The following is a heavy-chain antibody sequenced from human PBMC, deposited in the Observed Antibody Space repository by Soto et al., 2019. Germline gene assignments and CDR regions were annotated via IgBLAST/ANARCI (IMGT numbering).Heavy chain of an antibody. CDR3: TTEPDYSNYFDY. CDR2: IRSKTDGGTT. J-gene: IGHJ4*02. V-gene: IGHV3-15*07. Sequence: EVQLVESGGGLVKPGGSLRLSCAASGFTFNNAWMNWVRQAPGKGLEWVGRIRSKTDGGTTDYAAPVKDRFAISRDASMITLHLQMNSLKPEYTAVYYCTTEPDYSNYFDYWGQGTLVTVSS. D-gene: IGHD4-4*01. CDR1: GFTFNNAW.